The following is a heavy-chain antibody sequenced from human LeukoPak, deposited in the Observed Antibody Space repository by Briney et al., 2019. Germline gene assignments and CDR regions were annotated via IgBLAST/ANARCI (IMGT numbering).Heavy chain of an antibody. CDR3: ARARSWPEHAFDV. D-gene: IGHD5-24*01. CDR1: GGSISNTSYY. J-gene: IGHJ3*01. CDR2: IYGGGST. V-gene: IGHV3-53*01. Sequence: ETLSLTCTVSGGSISNTSYYWGWIRQPPGKGLEWVSIIYGGGSTSYADSVKGRFTISRDTSKNTLYLQMNSLRGEDTPSYYCARARSWPEHAFDVWGQGTMVTVSS.